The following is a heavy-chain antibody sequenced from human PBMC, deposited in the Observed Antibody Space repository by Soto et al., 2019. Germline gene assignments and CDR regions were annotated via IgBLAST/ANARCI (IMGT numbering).Heavy chain of an antibody. Sequence: GGSLRLSCDVSGLTFGSFDMHWVRQTPGAGLEWVGSIASNGYRRFYGDAVKGRFAISRDNSRNKMFLQMNSLRVDDTAVYFCAILASDTYPLSYEFWGQGTQVTVSS. V-gene: IGHV3-30*09. D-gene: IGHD3-22*01. CDR2: IASNGYRR. J-gene: IGHJ4*02. CDR3: AILASDTYPLSYEF. CDR1: GLTFGSFD.